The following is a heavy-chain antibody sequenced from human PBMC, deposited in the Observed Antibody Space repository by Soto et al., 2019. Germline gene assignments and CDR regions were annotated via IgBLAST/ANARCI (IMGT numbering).Heavy chain of an antibody. Sequence: GGSLRLSCAASGFTFSSYGMHWVRQAPGKWLEWVAVISYDGSNKYYADSVKGRFTISRDNSKNTLYLQMNSLRAEDTAVYYCAKGGNYYDSSGYQPGFDYWGQGXLVT. CDR1: GFTFSSYG. V-gene: IGHV3-30*18. CDR3: AKGGNYYDSSGYQPGFDY. D-gene: IGHD3-22*01. CDR2: ISYDGSNK. J-gene: IGHJ4*02.